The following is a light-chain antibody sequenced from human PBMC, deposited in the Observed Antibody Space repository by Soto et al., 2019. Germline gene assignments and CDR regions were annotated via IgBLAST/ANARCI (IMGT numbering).Light chain of an antibody. V-gene: IGKV1-9*01. Sequence: QLTQSPSSLAASVGDSVIITCRATHDLFNFPAWYQQKPGKAPNLLIYGGSSLHSGVPSRFNGSGSGRDFTLTINRLQPEDFATNFCLQTTYRPHTFGQGTRLEIK. CDR2: GGS. CDR1: HDLFNF. CDR3: LQTTYRPHT. J-gene: IGKJ2*01.